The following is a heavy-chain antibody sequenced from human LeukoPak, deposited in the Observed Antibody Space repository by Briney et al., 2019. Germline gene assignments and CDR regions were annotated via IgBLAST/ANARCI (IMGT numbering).Heavy chain of an antibody. D-gene: IGHD2-15*01. CDR3: ARALYCSGSSCYSSASDY. CDR1: GYTFTSYY. J-gene: IGHJ4*02. V-gene: IGHV1-46*01. CDR2: INPSGGST. Sequence: ASVKVSCKTSGYTFTSYYFHWVRQAPGQGLEWMGLINPSGGSTSYAQKFQGRVTMTRDTSTSTVYMELSSLSSEDTAVYYCARALYCSGSSCYSSASDYWGQGTLVTVSS.